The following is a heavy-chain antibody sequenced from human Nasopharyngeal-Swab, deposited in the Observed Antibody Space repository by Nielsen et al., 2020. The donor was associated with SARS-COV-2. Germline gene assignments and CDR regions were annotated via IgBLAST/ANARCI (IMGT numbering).Heavy chain of an antibody. CDR3: ARSPSYGYPYYFDS. CDR2: LYNGGST. Sequence: SETLSLTCTVSGGSISTYYWIWIRQPPGKGLECIGYLYNGGSTKYSPPLKSRATISVDTSRNHFSLRLSSVTAADSAVYFCARSPSYGYPYYFDSWGQGTLVTVSS. J-gene: IGHJ4*02. V-gene: IGHV4-59*13. CDR1: GGSISTYY. D-gene: IGHD3-16*01.